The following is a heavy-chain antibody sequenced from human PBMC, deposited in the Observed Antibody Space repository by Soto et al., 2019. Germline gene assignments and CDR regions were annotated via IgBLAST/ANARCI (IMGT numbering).Heavy chain of an antibody. V-gene: IGHV1-69*02. Sequence: QVQLVQSGAEVKKPGSSVKVSCKASGGTFSSYTISWVRPAPGQGLEWMGRIIPSLGIANYAQKFQGRVTITADKSTSTAYMELSSLRSEDTAGYYCAQNEGRDAFDIWGQGTMVTVSS. CDR1: GGTFSSYT. CDR2: IIPSLGIA. J-gene: IGHJ3*02. CDR3: AQNEGRDAFDI. D-gene: IGHD1-1*01.